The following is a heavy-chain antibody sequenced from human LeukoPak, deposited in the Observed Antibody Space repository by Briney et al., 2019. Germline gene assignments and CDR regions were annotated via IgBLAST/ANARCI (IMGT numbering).Heavy chain of an antibody. Sequence: PGGSLRLSCAASGFTFSSYWMHWVRQAPGKGLVWVSRINSDGSSTSYADSVKGRFTISRDNAKNTPYLQMNSLRAEDTAVYYCASPSHYGGSPFDYWGQGTLVTVPS. CDR3: ASPSHYGGSPFDY. D-gene: IGHD4-23*01. J-gene: IGHJ4*02. V-gene: IGHV3-74*01. CDR1: GFTFSSYW. CDR2: INSDGSST.